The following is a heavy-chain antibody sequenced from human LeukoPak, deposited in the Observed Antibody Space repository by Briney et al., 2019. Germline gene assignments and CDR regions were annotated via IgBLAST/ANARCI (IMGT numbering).Heavy chain of an antibody. Sequence: PGGSLRLSCAASGFTFGSYWMSWVRQAPGKGLEWVSSISSSSSYIYYADSVKGRFTISRDNAKNSLYLQMNSLRAEDTAVYYCAREWNGLGYGETYGAFDIWGQGTMVTVSS. V-gene: IGHV3-21*01. CDR1: GFTFGSYW. D-gene: IGHD4-17*01. CDR3: AREWNGLGYGETYGAFDI. CDR2: ISSSSSYI. J-gene: IGHJ3*02.